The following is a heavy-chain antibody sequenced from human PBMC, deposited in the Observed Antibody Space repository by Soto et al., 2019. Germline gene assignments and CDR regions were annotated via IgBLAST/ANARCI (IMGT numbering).Heavy chain of an antibody. V-gene: IGHV3-33*01. CDR3: ARIDCTGGSCRPYAYYDMDV. CDR2: IWYDGSIK. D-gene: IGHD2-15*01. Sequence: GGSLRLSCAASGFTFNTYGMHWVRQAPGRGLEWVAIIWYDGSIKYYADSVKGRFSISRDNSKNRLYLQMNSLRAEDTAVYYCARIDCTGGSCRPYAYYDMDVWGQGTTVTVSS. CDR1: GFTFNTYG. J-gene: IGHJ6*02.